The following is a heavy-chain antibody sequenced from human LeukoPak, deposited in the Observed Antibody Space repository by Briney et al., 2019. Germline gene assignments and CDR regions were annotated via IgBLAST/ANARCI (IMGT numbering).Heavy chain of an antibody. Sequence: LETLSLTCTVSGYSISSGYYWGWIRQPPGKGLEWIGSIYHSGSTYYNPSLKSRVTISVDTSKNQFSLKLSSVTAADTAVYYCAMTFITMVRGVIIGGNFDYWGQGTLVTVSS. V-gene: IGHV4-38-2*02. CDR3: AMTFITMVRGVIIGGNFDY. CDR1: GYSISSGYY. D-gene: IGHD3-10*01. CDR2: IYHSGST. J-gene: IGHJ4*02.